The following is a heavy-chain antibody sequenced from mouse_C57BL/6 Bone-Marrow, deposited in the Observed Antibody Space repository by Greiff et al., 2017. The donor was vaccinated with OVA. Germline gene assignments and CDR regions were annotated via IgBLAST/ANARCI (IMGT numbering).Heavy chain of an antibody. CDR2: IYPRSGNT. J-gene: IGHJ3*01. V-gene: IGHV1-81*01. CDR1: GYTFTSYG. Sequence: QVQLQQSGAELARPGASVKLSCKASGYTFTSYGISWVKQRTGQGLEWIGEIYPRSGNTYYNEKFKGKATLTADKSSSTAYMELRSLTSEDSAVYFCARDYGSSYEGFAYWGKGTLVTVSA. CDR3: ARDYGSSYEGFAY. D-gene: IGHD1-1*01.